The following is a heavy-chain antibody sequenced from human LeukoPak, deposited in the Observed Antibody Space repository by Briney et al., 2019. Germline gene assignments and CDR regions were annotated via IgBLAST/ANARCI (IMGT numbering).Heavy chain of an antibody. CDR1: GFTFSSYL. CDR3: ARDQRYCSSSSCPWEPFDY. Sequence: GGSLRLSGAASGFTFSSYLMSWVRQAPGKGLEWVANIKQDGSEKYYVDSVKGRFTISRDNAKNSLYLQMNSLRAEDTAVYYCARDQRYCSSSSCPWEPFDYWGQGTLVTVSS. J-gene: IGHJ4*02. D-gene: IGHD2-2*01. V-gene: IGHV3-7*05. CDR2: IKQDGSEK.